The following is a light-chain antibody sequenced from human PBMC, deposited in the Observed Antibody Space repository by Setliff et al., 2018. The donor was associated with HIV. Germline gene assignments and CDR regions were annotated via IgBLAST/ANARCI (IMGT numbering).Light chain of an antibody. V-gene: IGLV7-46*01. CDR2: DTT. CDR1: TGAVTSGHY. CDR3: LLSYSGASGV. Sequence: QAVVTQEPSLTVSPGGTVTLTCGSSTGAVTSGHYPYWFQQKPGQAPRTLIYDTTNKHSWTPARFSGSLLGDKAALTLSGAQPEDEAEYYCLLSYSGASGVFGTGTKGTV. J-gene: IGLJ1*01.